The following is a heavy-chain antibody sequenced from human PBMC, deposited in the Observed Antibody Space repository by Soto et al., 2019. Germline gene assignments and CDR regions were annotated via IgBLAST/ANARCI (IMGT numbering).Heavy chain of an antibody. D-gene: IGHD1-7*01. Sequence: SETLSLTCTVSGGSISSYYWSWIRQPPGKGLEWIRYIYYSGSTNYNPSLKSRVTISVDTSKNQFSLKLSSVTAADTAVYYCARGGIGITGTLNWFDPWGQGTLVTVSS. V-gene: IGHV4-59*08. CDR1: GGSISSYY. CDR3: ARGGIGITGTLNWFDP. CDR2: IYYSGST. J-gene: IGHJ5*02.